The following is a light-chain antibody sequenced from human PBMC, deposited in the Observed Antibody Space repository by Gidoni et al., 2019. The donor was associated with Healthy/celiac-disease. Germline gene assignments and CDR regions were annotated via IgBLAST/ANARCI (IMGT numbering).Light chain of an antibody. CDR1: QDISNY. CDR3: QQYDNHPRT. J-gene: IGKJ3*01. Sequence: DIPMTQSPSSLSASVGDRVTITCQASQDISNYLNWYQQKPGKAPKLLIYDASNLETGVPSRFSGSGSGTDFTFTISSLQPEDIATYYCQQYDNHPRTFGHGTKVDIK. V-gene: IGKV1-33*01. CDR2: DAS.